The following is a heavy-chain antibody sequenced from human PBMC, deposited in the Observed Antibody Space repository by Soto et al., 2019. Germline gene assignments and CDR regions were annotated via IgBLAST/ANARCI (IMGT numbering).Heavy chain of an antibody. CDR1: GFTFSSYV. J-gene: IGHJ4*02. V-gene: IGHV3-30*18. CDR2: ISYDGSNK. CDR3: VKPYGATTDY. Sequence: GGSLRLSCAASGFTFSSYVLHWVRQAPGKGLEWLAVISYDGSNKYYADSVKGRFTISRDNSKNTLYLQMNSLRAEDTAVYYCVKPYGATTDYWGQGTLVTVSS. D-gene: IGHD4-17*01.